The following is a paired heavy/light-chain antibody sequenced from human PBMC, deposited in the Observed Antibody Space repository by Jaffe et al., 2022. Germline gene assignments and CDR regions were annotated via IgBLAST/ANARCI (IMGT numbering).Light chain of an antibody. J-gene: IGLJ1*01. Sequence: QTVVTQEPSLTVSPGGTVTLTCASSTGAVTSGYYPNWVQQKPGQAPRTLIYSTGNKHSWTPARFSGSLLGGKAALTLSGVQPEDEADYYCLLYYGGAYVFGTGTKVTVL. V-gene: IGLV7-43*01. CDR2: STG. CDR3: LLYYGGAYV. CDR1: TGAVTSGYY.
Heavy chain of an antibody. D-gene: IGHD3-10*01. Sequence: DVQLLESGGGLVQFGGSLRLSCAASGFTFSSFAMSWVRQAPGKGLEWVSTITGSGDRTNYADSVKGRFTISRDSSKNTLYLQMNDLRAEDAAVYHCAKEGSLKGDFDHWGQGTLVTVSS. CDR3: AKEGSLKGDFDH. CDR2: ITGSGDRT. V-gene: IGHV3-23*01. CDR1: GFTFSSFA. J-gene: IGHJ4*02.